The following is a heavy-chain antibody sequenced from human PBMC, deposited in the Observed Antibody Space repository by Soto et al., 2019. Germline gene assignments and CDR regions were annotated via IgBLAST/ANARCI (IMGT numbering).Heavy chain of an antibody. J-gene: IGHJ4*02. CDR3: ARDQDYYDSSGYYYPFDY. CDR1: GFTFSSYS. CDR2: ISSSSSYI. V-gene: IGHV3-21*01. Sequence: EVQLEESEGGLVKPGGSLRLSCAASGFTFSSYSMNWVRQAPGKGLEWVSSISSSSSYIYYADSVKGRFTISRDNAKNSLYLQMNSLRAEDTAVYYCARDQDYYDSSGYYYPFDYWGQGTLVTVSS. D-gene: IGHD3-22*01.